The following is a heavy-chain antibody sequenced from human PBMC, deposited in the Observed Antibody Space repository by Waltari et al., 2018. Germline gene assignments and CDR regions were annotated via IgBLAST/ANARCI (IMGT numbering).Heavy chain of an antibody. CDR1: GASVTSDFL. Sequence: QLQLRQSGPGLVKPSDSLSLTCAVSGASVTSDFLWNWVRQPPGKGLEWIGQIRGDGRTNYDPSLESRGTVSMDTLNNQFSLKVSSVTAADTAVYYCARDRGRGLYLDSWGQGTLVTVS. CDR2: IRGDGRT. V-gene: IGHV4-4*02. J-gene: IGHJ4*02. D-gene: IGHD2-15*01. CDR3: ARDRGRGLYLDS.